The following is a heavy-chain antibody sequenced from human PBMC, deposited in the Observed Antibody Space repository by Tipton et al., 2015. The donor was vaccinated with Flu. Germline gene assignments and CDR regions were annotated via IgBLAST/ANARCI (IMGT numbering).Heavy chain of an antibody. CDR1: GGSINTYF. CDR2: VSYSGST. V-gene: IGHV4-59*01. J-gene: IGHJ3*02. Sequence: TLSLTCTVSGGSINTYFWSWVRQPPGKGLEWIGYVSYSGSTRYSPSPKSRVTLSIDTPNNQFSLRLRSATTADTAVYYCARAYCGIDCSLGVNAFDIWGQGTMVLVSS. D-gene: IGHD2-21*02. CDR3: ARAYCGIDCSLGVNAFDI.